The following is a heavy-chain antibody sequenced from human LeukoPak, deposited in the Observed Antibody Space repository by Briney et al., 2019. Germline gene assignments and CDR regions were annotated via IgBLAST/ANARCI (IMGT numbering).Heavy chain of an antibody. CDR1: GFTFSSYA. CDR2: ISGSGGST. Sequence: PGGSLRLSCAASGFTFSSYAMSWVRQAPGKGLEWVSAISGSGGSTYYADSVKGRFTISRDNSKNTLYLQMNSLRAEDTAVYYCAKVGSSTWYMYYLDYWGQGALVTVSS. V-gene: IGHV3-23*01. D-gene: IGHD6-13*01. J-gene: IGHJ4*02. CDR3: AKVGSSTWYMYYLDY.